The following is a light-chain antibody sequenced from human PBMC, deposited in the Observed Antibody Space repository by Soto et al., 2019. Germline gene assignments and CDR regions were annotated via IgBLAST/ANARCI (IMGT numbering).Light chain of an antibody. CDR2: DAS. J-gene: IGKJ1*01. CDR1: QSVSSN. Sequence: SQSPSTLSVSTGERATLSCRASQSVSSNLAWYQQKPGQAPRLVIYDASNRAAGIPDRFSGSGSGTDFTLTISGLEPEDFALYYCLQRNNWPPWTFAQGTKVAIK. V-gene: IGKV3-11*01. CDR3: LQRNNWPPWT.